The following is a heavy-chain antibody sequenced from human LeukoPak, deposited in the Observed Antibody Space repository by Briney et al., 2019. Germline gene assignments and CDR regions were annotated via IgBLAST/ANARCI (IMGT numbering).Heavy chain of an antibody. CDR3: ARDRDGVLRFLEWTPPGDY. J-gene: IGHJ4*02. D-gene: IGHD3-3*01. V-gene: IGHV1-24*01. CDR1: GYTLTELS. CDR2: FDPEDGET. Sequence: ASVTVSCKVSGYTLTELSMHWVRQAPGKGLEWMGGFDPEDGETIYAQKFQGRVTMTEDTSTDTAYMELSSLRSEDTAVYYCARDRDGVLRFLEWTPPGDYWGQGTLATVSS.